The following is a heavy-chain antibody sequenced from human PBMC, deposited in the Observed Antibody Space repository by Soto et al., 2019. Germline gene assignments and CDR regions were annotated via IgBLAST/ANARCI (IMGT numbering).Heavy chain of an antibody. V-gene: IGHV1-69*01. CDR2: IIPIFGTA. CDR1: GGTFSSYA. J-gene: IGHJ4*02. CDR3: ARGTASSIAARQLNYFDY. D-gene: IGHD6-6*01. Sequence: QVQLVQSGAEVKKPGSSVKVSCKASGGTFSSYAISWVRQAPGQGLEWMGGIIPIFGTANYAQKFQGRVTIPADESTSTAYMELSSLRSEDTAVYYCARGTASSIAARQLNYFDYWGQGTLVTVSS.